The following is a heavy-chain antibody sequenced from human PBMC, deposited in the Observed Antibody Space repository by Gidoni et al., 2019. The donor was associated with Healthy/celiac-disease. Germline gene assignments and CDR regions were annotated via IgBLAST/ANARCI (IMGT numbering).Heavy chain of an antibody. CDR3: ARQGNDYGDFTPPGSYGMDV. D-gene: IGHD4-17*01. CDR2: IYYSGST. CDR1: GGSFRSSRYY. J-gene: IGHJ6*02. Sequence: QLQLPESGPGLVKPSETLSLTCTVSGGSFRSSRYYWGWIRPPPGKGLEWIGSIYYSGSTYYNPSLKSRVTISVDTSKNQFSLKLSSVTAADTAVYYCARQGNDYGDFTPPGSYGMDVWGQGTTVTVSS. V-gene: IGHV4-39*01.